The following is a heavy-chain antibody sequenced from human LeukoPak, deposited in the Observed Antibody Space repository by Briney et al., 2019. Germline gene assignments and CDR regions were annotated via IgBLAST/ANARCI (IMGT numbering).Heavy chain of an antibody. CDR3: ARHPYHYYDSSGYPAAYYFDY. Sequence: ASVKVSCKASGGTFSSYAISWVRQAPGQGLEWMGRIIPILGIANYAQKFQGRVTITADKSTSTAYMELSSLRSEDTAVYYCARHPYHYYDSSGYPAAYYFDYWGQGTLVTVSS. V-gene: IGHV1-69*04. CDR2: IIPILGIA. CDR1: GGTFSSYA. D-gene: IGHD3-22*01. J-gene: IGHJ4*02.